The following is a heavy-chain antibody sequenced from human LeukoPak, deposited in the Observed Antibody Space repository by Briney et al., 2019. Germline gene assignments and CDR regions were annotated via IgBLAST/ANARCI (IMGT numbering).Heavy chain of an antibody. CDR2: ISGRGDST. CDR3: AKAVAAPVWYFDL. V-gene: IGHV3-23*01. Sequence: GGSLRLSCAASRFTFSSYAMSWVRQAPGKGLEWVSTISGRGDSTYYADSVKGRFTISRDNSRNTLYLQMNTLRAEDTAVYYCAKAVAAPVWYFDLWGRGTLVTVSS. J-gene: IGHJ2*01. D-gene: IGHD6-13*01. CDR1: RFTFSSYA.